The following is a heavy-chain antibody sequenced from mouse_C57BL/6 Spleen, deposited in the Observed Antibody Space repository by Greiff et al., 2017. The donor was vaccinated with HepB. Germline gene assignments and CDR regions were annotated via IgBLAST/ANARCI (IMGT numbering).Heavy chain of an antibody. D-gene: IGHD2-3*01. J-gene: IGHJ4*01. V-gene: IGHV5-4*01. CDR2: ISDGGSYT. CDR1: GFTFSSYS. Sequence: EVHLVESGGGLVKPGGSLKLSCAASGFTFSSYSMSWVRQTPEKRLEWVATISDGGSYTYYPDNVKGRFTISRDNAKNNLYLQMSHLKSEDTAMYYCARDGYYVEAMDYWGQGTSVTVSS. CDR3: ARDGYYVEAMDY.